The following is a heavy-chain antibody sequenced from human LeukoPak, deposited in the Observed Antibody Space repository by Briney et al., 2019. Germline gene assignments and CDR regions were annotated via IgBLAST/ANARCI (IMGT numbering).Heavy chain of an antibody. CDR1: GGSISSSNW. CDR2: IYHSGST. CDR3: ARCSSSWYTFDY. Sequence: PSETLSLTCAVSGGSISSSNWWSWVRQPPGKGPEWIGEIYHSGSTNYNPSLKSRVTISVDKSKNQFSLKLSSVTAADTAVYYCARCSSSWYTFDYWGQGTLVTVSS. D-gene: IGHD6-13*01. V-gene: IGHV4-4*02. J-gene: IGHJ4*02.